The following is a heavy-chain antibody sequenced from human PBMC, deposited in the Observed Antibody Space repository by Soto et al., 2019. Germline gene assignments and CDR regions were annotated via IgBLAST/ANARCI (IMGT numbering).Heavy chain of an antibody. J-gene: IGHJ6*02. CDR2: IYYSGST. CDR3: ARSNIAIVSGDYYYYGMSV. Sequence: SETLSLTCPVSGGSVSSGSYYWSWIRQPPGKGLEWIGYIYYSGSTNYSPSLKSRVTISVDTSKNQFSLKLSSVTAADTAVYYCARSNIAIVSGDYYYYGMSVSGQGTTVIVSS. D-gene: IGHD5-18*01. CDR1: GGSVSSGSYY. V-gene: IGHV4-61*01.